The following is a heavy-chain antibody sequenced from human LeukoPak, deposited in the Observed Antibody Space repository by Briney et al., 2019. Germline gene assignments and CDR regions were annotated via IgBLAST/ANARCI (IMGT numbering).Heavy chain of an antibody. J-gene: IGHJ4*02. Sequence: ASVKVSCKASGGTFSSYAISWVRQAPGQGLEWVGWISAYNGDTIYAQNFQGRVTMTADTPTTTAYMELRSLRSADTAVYYCAREEWGDHAFDLWGQGTLVTVPS. D-gene: IGHD3-3*01. CDR1: GGTFSSYA. V-gene: IGHV1-18*01. CDR3: AREEWGDHAFDL. CDR2: ISAYNGDT.